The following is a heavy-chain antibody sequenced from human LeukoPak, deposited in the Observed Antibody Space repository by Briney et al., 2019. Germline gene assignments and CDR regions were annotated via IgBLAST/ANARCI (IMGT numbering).Heavy chain of an antibody. Sequence: ASVKVSCKASGYTFTTYYIHWVRQAPGQGLEWMGIINPTGGSTTYAQKFQGRVTMTRDTSTSTVFMEVNSLRSEDTAVYYCALYSSTWYWGQGTLVTDSS. D-gene: IGHD6-13*01. J-gene: IGHJ4*02. V-gene: IGHV1-46*01. CDR1: GYTFTTYY. CDR3: ALYSSTWY. CDR2: INPTGGST.